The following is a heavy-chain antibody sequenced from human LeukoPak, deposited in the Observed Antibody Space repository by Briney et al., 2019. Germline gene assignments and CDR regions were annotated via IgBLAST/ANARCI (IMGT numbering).Heavy chain of an antibody. J-gene: IGHJ4*02. V-gene: IGHV4-59*12. CDR1: GGSISSYY. D-gene: IGHD1-20*01. CDR2: IFYSGST. Sequence: SETLSLTCTVSGGSISSYYWSWIRQPPGKGLEWIGYIFYSGSTNYNPSLKSRVTISVDTSKNQFSLKLSSVTAADTAVYYCARVRYNWNGGYFDYWGQGTLVTVSS. CDR3: ARVRYNWNGGYFDY.